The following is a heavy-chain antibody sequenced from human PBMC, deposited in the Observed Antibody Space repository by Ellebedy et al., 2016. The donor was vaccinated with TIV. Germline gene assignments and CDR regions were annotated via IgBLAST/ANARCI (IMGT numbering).Heavy chain of an antibody. Sequence: ASVKVSCKVSGYSFTDLSIHWVRQAPGKGFEWMGGFAPEEDETIYAQMFQGRVTMTDDTSSDTAYMELSSLRSEDTAVYYCARARGYNGPYYFDFWGQGTLVTVSS. V-gene: IGHV1-24*01. J-gene: IGHJ4*02. D-gene: IGHD5-12*01. CDR3: ARARGYNGPYYFDF. CDR1: GYSFTDLS. CDR2: FAPEEDET.